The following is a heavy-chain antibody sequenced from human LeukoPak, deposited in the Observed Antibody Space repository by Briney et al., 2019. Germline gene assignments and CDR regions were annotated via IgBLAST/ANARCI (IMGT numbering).Heavy chain of an antibody. CDR2: ISYDGNNK. CDR3: AKDMYYRGSGSYFNVDY. V-gene: IGHV3-30*18. J-gene: IGHJ4*02. Sequence: GGALRLSCAASGFTFRNSAMNWVRQAPGKGLAGVAVISYDGNNKYYSDSVKGRFTISRDNSKSTLYLQMNSLRAEDTAVYYCAKDMYYRGSGSYFNVDYWGQGTLVTVSS. CDR1: GFTFRNSA. D-gene: IGHD3-10*01.